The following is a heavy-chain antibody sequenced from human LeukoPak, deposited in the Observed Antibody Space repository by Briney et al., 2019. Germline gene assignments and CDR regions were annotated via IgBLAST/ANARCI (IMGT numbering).Heavy chain of an antibody. J-gene: IGHJ4*02. D-gene: IGHD2/OR15-2a*01. V-gene: IGHV3-23*01. Sequence: GGSLRLSCAASGFTFSSYAMSWVRQAPGKGPEWVSAITGSGGSTYYTDSVKGRFTISRHNSKNTLYLQMNSLRAEDTAVYYCAKGFYGSDYWGQGTLVTVSS. CDR2: ITGSGGST. CDR3: AKGFYGSDY. CDR1: GFTFSSYA.